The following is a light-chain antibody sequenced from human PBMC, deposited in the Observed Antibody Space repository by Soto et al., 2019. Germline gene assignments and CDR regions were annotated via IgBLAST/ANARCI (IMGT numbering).Light chain of an antibody. CDR1: QRVYNN. Sequence: EIVMTQSPATLSVSPGERATLSCRASQRVYNNLAWYQQKPGQAPRLLIYGASTRATGIPARFSGSWSGTEFTLTISSLQSEDFAVYFCQQYNNWPTVTFGPGTKVDI. V-gene: IGKV3-15*01. CDR3: QQYNNWPTVT. J-gene: IGKJ3*01. CDR2: GAS.